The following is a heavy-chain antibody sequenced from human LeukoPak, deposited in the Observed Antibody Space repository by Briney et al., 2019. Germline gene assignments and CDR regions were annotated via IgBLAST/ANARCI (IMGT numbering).Heavy chain of an antibody. CDR3: ARGPQEGTGYNWFDP. D-gene: IGHD1-1*01. CDR1: GGSFSGYY. J-gene: IGHJ5*02. V-gene: IGHV4-34*01. CDR2: INHSGST. Sequence: PSETLSLTCAVYGGSFSGYYWSWIRQPPGKGLVWIGEINHSGSTNYNPSLKSRVTISVDTSKNQFSLKLSSVTAADTAVYYCARGPQEGTGYNWFDPWGQGTLVTVSS.